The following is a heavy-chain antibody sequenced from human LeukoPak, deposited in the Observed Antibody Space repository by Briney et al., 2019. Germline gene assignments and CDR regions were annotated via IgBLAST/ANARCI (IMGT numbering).Heavy chain of an antibody. D-gene: IGHD3-22*01. CDR1: GYSFPSYW. CDR3: ARQPPGVYDTTQHSFDP. J-gene: IGHJ5*02. V-gene: IGHV5-10-1*01. Sequence: AESLKISCKVSGYSFPSYWITWVRQMPGKGLEWMGRIAPSDSHTNYSPSFEGHVTISVDKSISTAYLQWSSLKASDTAMYYCARQPPGVYDTTQHSFDPWGQGTLVPVSS. CDR2: IAPSDSHT.